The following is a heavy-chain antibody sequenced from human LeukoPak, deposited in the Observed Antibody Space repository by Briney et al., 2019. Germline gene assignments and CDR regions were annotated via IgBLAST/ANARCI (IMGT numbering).Heavy chain of an antibody. CDR3: ASDPGYAAFDI. V-gene: IGHV3-7*01. Sequence: GGSMRPACVVSRPSLALYWMRCVRPPAGGGRGFVGNINQDAGHTNYIDSVEGRSTISRDPEENPIYLQTSSVRGEEPALYYCASDPGYAAFDIWGQGIMVTVSS. CDR1: RPSLALYW. CDR2: INQDAGHT. D-gene: IGHD1-1*01. J-gene: IGHJ3*02.